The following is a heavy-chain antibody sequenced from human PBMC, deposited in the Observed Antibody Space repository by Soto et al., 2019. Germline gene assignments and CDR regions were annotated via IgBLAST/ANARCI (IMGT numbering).Heavy chain of an antibody. Sequence: QVQLVQSGAEVKKPGASVKGSCKASGYTFTSYDINWVRQATGQGLEWMGWMNPNSGNTGYAQKFQGRVTMTRNTSISTAYMELSSLRSEDTAVYYCSRTVASYYYYGMDVWGQGTTVTVSS. CDR1: GYTFTSYD. CDR2: MNPNSGNT. D-gene: IGHD2-15*01. CDR3: SRTVASYYYYGMDV. V-gene: IGHV1-8*01. J-gene: IGHJ6*02.